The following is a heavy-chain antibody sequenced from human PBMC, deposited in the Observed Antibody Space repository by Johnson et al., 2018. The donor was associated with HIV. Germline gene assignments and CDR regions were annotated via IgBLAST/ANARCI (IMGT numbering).Heavy chain of an antibody. V-gene: IGHV3-30*03. CDR1: GFIFSNSC. J-gene: IGHJ3*02. Sequence: QVQLLESGGGVVQPGGSLRLSCAASGFIFSNSCMSWVRQAPGKGLEWVSFISCDGSNIYYADSVKGRFTISRDNAKNTQYLQMKSLRAEDTAVYFCAREIHVRAVGTGGAFDIWGQGTMVTVSS. D-gene: IGHD1-1*01. CDR2: ISCDGSNI. CDR3: AREIHVRAVGTGGAFDI.